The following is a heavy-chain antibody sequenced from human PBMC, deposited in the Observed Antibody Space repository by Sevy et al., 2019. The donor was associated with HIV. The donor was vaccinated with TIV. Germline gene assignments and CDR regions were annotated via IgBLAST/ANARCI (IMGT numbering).Heavy chain of an antibody. D-gene: IGHD6-13*01. CDR3: VKSPSSPGSSSTWATFDY. CDR1: GFTFSNYA. CDR2: ISASGGTT. V-gene: IGHV3-23*01. J-gene: IGHJ4*02. Sequence: GGSLRLSCAASGFTFSNYAMSWVRQAPGKGLEWVASISASGGTTFFADSVRGRFTISRDNSKNRMSLQMSSLRVEDTAVYYCVKSPSSPGSSSTWATFDYWGQGTLVTVSS.